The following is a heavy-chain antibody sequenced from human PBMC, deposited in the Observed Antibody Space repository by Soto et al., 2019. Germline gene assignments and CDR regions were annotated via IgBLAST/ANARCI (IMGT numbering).Heavy chain of an antibody. V-gene: IGHV1-2*02. CDR1: GYTSTGYY. J-gene: IGHJ5*02. Sequence: ASVKVSCKASGYTSTGYYIHWVRQAPGQGLEWMGWIIPGSGGTKYAQKFQGRVTVTGDTSTSTVYMELSRLTSDDTAVYYCVRGNNDGTGLYLAGCFDPWGHGTLVTVSS. CDR3: VRGNNDGTGLYLAGCFDP. CDR2: IIPGSGGT. D-gene: IGHD2-8*02.